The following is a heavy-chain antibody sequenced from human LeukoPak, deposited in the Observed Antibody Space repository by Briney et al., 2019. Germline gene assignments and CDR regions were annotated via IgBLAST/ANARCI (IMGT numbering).Heavy chain of an antibody. V-gene: IGHV1-18*01. J-gene: IGHJ4*02. CDR3: ATPAYTSGWYVS. CDR1: GYTFTSYG. CDR2: ISAYNGNT. D-gene: IGHD6-19*01. Sequence: ASVKVSCKASGYTFTSYGISWVRQAPGQGLEWMGWISAYNGNTNYAQKLQGRVTMTTDTSTSTAYMELRSLRSEDTAVYYCATPAYTSGWYVSWGQGTLVTVSS.